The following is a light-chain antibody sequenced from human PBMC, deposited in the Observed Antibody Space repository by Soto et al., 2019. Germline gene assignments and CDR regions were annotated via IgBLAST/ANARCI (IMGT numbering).Light chain of an antibody. Sequence: EIVLTQSPATLSVSPGERATLSCTASHYVYSNVAWFQQRPGQAPRLLIYRASTRATGTPARFSGSGSGAEFTLTITSLQSEDFALYYCQQYHNLWTFGQGTKV. CDR3: QQYHNLWT. CDR1: HYVYSN. J-gene: IGKJ1*01. V-gene: IGKV3-15*01. CDR2: RAS.